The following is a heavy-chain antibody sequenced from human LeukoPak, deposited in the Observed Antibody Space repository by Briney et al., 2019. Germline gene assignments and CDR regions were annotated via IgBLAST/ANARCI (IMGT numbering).Heavy chain of an antibody. Sequence: GASVKVSCKASGGTFISYAISWVRQAPGQGLEWMGGIIPIFGTANYAQKFQGRVTITADESTSTAYMELSSLRSEDTAVYYCARDRRYYYDSSGYFDYWGQGTLVTVSS. CDR3: ARDRRYYYDSSGYFDY. CDR2: IIPIFGTA. V-gene: IGHV1-69*13. J-gene: IGHJ4*02. D-gene: IGHD3-22*01. CDR1: GGTFISYA.